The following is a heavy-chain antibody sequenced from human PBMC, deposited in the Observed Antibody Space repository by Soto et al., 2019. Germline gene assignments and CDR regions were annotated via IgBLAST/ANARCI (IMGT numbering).Heavy chain of an antibody. J-gene: IGHJ6*02. D-gene: IGHD6-19*01. CDR3: AREDSYGWSGESLDV. CDR1: GDSLRGQS. Sequence: PSETLSLTCAVVGDSLRGQSWNWIRQSPGKGLEWIGELDQSGGTNYNPSLKSRAIISDDTSKNQFSLTLTSVTAEETAVYYCAREDSYGWSGESLDVWGQGTTVTVSS. CDR2: LDQSGGT. V-gene: IGHV4-34*01.